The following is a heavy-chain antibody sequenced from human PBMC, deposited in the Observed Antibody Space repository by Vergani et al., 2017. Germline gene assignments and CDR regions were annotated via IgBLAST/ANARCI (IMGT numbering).Heavy chain of an antibody. J-gene: IGHJ4*02. V-gene: IGHV3-7*01. D-gene: IGHD6-19*01. CDR2: IKQDGSEK. CDR3: ARENLGEQWLNPDY. CDR1: GFTFSSYW. Sequence: EVQLVESGGGLVQPGGSLRLSCAASGFTFSSYWMSWVRQAPGKGLEWVANIKQDGSEKYYVDSVKGRFTISRDNAKNSLYLQMNSLRAEDTAVYYCARENLGEQWLNPDYWGQGTLVTVSS.